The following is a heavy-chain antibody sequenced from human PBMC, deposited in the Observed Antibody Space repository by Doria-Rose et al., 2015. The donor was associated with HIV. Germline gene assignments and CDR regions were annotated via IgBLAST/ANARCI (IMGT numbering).Heavy chain of an antibody. CDR3: ARMGSYRELDY. J-gene: IGHJ4*02. CDR2: TYYTGTS. D-gene: IGHD3-3*01. V-gene: IGHV4-31*03. CDR1: GASVSSRGYY. Sequence: CSVSGASVSSRGYYWSWIRQVPGKGLESLGYTYYTGTSDYSPSLKSRLNMAVDTSKNQFSLELSFVTVADTAVYYCARMGSYRELDYWGQGALVIVSA.